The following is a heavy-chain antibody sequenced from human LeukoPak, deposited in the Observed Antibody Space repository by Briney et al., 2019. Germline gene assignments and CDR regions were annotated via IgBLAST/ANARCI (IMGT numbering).Heavy chain of an antibody. D-gene: IGHD2-2*01. Sequence: GGSLRLSCAASGFTFSYYAMSWVRQAPGKGLEWVSGIRGSGDNTYYADSVKGRFSISRDNSKNTLYLQMNSLRAEDTAVYYCAKVFYAVTDHFDYWGQGTLVTVSS. V-gene: IGHV3-23*01. CDR1: GFTFSYYA. CDR2: IRGSGDNT. CDR3: AKVFYAVTDHFDY. J-gene: IGHJ4*02.